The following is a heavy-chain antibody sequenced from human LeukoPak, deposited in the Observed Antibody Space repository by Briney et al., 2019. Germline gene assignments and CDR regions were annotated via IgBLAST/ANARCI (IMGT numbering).Heavy chain of an antibody. J-gene: IGHJ4*02. V-gene: IGHV1-18*01. CDR2: ISTYNGNT. D-gene: IGHD6-19*01. CDR1: GYTXITYG. Sequence: ASVTVSCTTSGYTXITYGISGVRQAPGQGLEWMGWISTYNGNTNYAQNLQGRVTMTTDTSTSTAYMELRSLRSDDTAVYYCARGIAVAHFDYWGQGTLVTVSS. CDR3: ARGIAVAHFDY.